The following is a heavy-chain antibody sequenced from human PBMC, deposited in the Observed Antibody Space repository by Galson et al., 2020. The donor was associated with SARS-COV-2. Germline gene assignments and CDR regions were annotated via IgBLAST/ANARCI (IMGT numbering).Heavy chain of an antibody. V-gene: IGHV4-61*02. Sequence: SETLSLTCTVSGGSISSGNYYWSWIRQPAGKGLEWLGRIYKSGNTNYNPSLWSQVTISADTSKNQFSLKLRSVTAADTAVYYRARGISPCVPSFGIVTGPCGMYVWGQGTAVTVSS. CDR1: GGSISSGNYY. J-gene: IGHJ6*02. CDR3: ARGISPCVPSFGIVTGPCGMYV. CDR2: IYKSGNT. D-gene: IGHD3-3*01.